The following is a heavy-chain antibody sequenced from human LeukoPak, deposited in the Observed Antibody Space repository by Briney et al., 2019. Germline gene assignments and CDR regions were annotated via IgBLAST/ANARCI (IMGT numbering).Heavy chain of an antibody. CDR1: GGSISSYY. Sequence: SETLSLTCTVSGGSISSYYWSWIRQPPGKGLEWIGYIYYSGSTNYNPSLKSRVTISVDTSKNQFSLKLSSVTAADTAVYYCARDKGITARAPFDYWGQGTLVTVSS. CDR3: ARDKGITARAPFDY. D-gene: IGHD6-13*01. CDR2: IYYSGST. J-gene: IGHJ4*02. V-gene: IGHV4-59*12.